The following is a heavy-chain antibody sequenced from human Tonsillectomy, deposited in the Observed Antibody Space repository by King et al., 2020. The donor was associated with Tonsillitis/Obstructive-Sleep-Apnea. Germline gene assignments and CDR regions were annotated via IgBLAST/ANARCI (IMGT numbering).Heavy chain of an antibody. CDR2: IESKTDGETT. Sequence: DVQLVESGGGLVKPGGSLRLSCAASGFTFSNAWMNWVRRAPGKGLEWIGRIESKTDGETTEYAAPVKGRFTISRDNAKNSLYLQMNSLRTEDTALYYCAKDSDPHNSGWYLDAFDIWGQGTMVTVSS. CDR3: AKDSDPHNSGWYLDAFDI. D-gene: IGHD6-19*01. J-gene: IGHJ3*02. V-gene: IGHV3-15*04. CDR1: GFTFSNAW.